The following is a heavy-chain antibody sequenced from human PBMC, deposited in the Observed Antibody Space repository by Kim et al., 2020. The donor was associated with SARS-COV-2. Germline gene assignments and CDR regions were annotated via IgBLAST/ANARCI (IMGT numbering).Heavy chain of an antibody. CDR3: AKDSGPDYGRGNNYYYGMDV. Sequence: GGSLRLSCAASGFTFSSYAMHWVRQAPGKGLEWVAVIWYDGSNKYYADSVKGRFTISRDNSKNTLYLQMNSLRAEDTAVYYCAKDSGPDYGRGNNYYYGMDVWGQGTTVTVSS. D-gene: IGHD3-16*01. V-gene: IGHV3-33*06. J-gene: IGHJ6*02. CDR1: GFTFSSYA. CDR2: IWYDGSNK.